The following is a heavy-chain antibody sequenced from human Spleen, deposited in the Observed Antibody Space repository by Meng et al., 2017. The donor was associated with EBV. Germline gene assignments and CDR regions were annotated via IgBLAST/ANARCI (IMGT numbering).Heavy chain of an antibody. CDR2: ITVILGTA. D-gene: IGHD4-17*01. CDR3: ANSFGDYEVYFDQ. J-gene: IGHJ4*02. V-gene: IGHV1-69*06. CDR1: GGSFSSFG. Sequence: QGELVQCGAEWTWAGSWVKVSFTASGGSFSSFGINWVRQAPGQGLEWMGGITVILGTANYAKKFQGRVTITADKSTRTAYMEVSSLRSEDTAVYYCANSFGDYEVYFDQWGQGTLVTVSS.